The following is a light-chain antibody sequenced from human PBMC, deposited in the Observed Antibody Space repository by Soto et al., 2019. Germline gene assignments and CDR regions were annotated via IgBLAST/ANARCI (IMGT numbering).Light chain of an antibody. Sequence: DIVMTQSPDSLAVSLGERATINCKSSQSVLSSSNNKNCLAWYQQKSGQPPKLLIYWASTRESGVPDRFSGSGSGTDFTLTISSLQGEDVAAYYCQNYYTIPWTFGQGTRVEIK. CDR1: QSVLSSSNNKNC. CDR3: QNYYTIPWT. J-gene: IGKJ1*01. V-gene: IGKV4-1*01. CDR2: WAS.